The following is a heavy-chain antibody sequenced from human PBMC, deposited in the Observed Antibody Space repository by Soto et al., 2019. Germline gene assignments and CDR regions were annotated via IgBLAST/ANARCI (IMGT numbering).Heavy chain of an antibody. J-gene: IGHJ1*01. CDR2: ISSGSDFI. CDR3: ARDRSADRFVQYFQH. V-gene: IGHV3-21*01. D-gene: IGHD6-19*01. Sequence: GGSLRLSCAASGFIFSSYSMVWVRQAPGKGLEWVASISSGSDFIFYADSVKGRFTVSRDNAKNSLYLQMNSLRAEDTAVYFCARDRSADRFVQYFQHWGQGTQVTVSS. CDR1: GFIFSSYS.